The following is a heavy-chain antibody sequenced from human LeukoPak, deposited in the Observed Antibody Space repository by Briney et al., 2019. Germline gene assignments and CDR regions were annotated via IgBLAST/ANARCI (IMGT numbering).Heavy chain of an antibody. V-gene: IGHV1-18*01. CDR2: IGAYNGNT. CDR1: GGTFSSYA. D-gene: IGHD2-8*01. J-gene: IGHJ4*02. CDR3: AVDNNGYPLGTY. Sequence: GASVKVSCKASGGTFSSYAISWVRQAPGQGLEWMGWIGAYNGNTRHAQKVQGRVTMTTDTTTSTAYLELRSLRSDDTAVYYCAVDNNGYPLGTYWGQGTLVTVSS.